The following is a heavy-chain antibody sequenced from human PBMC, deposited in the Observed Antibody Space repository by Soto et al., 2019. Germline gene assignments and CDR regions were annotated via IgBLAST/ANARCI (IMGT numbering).Heavy chain of an antibody. V-gene: IGHV3-33*01. CDR2: IWYDGNKK. Sequence: QVQLVESGGGVVQPGRSLRLSCAASGFTFSNYGMYWVRQAPGKGLEWVAVIWYDGNKKYYADSVKGRFTISRENSKNTLFLEMNSLRAEDTAVYFCARRSPSQFYAMDVWGQGTTVTVSS. CDR3: ARRSPSQFYAMDV. CDR1: GFTFSNYG. J-gene: IGHJ6*02. D-gene: IGHD2-2*01.